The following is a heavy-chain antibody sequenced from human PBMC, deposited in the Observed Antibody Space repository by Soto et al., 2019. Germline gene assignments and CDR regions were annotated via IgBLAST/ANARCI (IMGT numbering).Heavy chain of an antibody. Sequence: QVQLQQWGAGLLKPSETLSLTCAVYGGSFSGYYWSWIRQPPGKGLEWIGEINHSGSTNYNPSLKSRVTISVDTSKNQFSLKLSSVTAADTAVYYCASVSRGVDDFWSGYYYFDYWGQGTLVTVSS. CDR3: ASVSRGVDDFWSGYYYFDY. CDR1: GGSFSGYY. V-gene: IGHV4-34*01. CDR2: INHSGST. J-gene: IGHJ4*02. D-gene: IGHD3-3*01.